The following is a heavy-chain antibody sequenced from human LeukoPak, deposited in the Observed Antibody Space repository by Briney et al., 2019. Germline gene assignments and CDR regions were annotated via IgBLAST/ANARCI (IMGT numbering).Heavy chain of an antibody. Sequence: SVKVSCKASGGTFSSYAISWVRQAPGQGLEWMGGIIPIFGTANYAQKFQGRVTITADESTSTAYMELSSLRSEDTAVYYCASCRDYDILTGCFDYWGQGTLVTVSS. CDR3: ASCRDYDILTGCFDY. D-gene: IGHD3-9*01. CDR2: IIPIFGTA. J-gene: IGHJ4*02. V-gene: IGHV1-69*01. CDR1: GGTFSSYA.